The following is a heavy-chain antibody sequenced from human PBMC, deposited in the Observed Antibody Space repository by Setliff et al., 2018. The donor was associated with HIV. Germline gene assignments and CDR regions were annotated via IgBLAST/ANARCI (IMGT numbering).Heavy chain of an antibody. J-gene: IGHJ6*03. CDR1: GFTVSSNY. D-gene: IGHD4-17*01. V-gene: IGHV3-66*02. Sequence: GGSLRLSCAASGFTVSSNYMSWVRQAPGKGLEWVSGISGSAGTTYYADSVKGRFTISRDNSKNTLYLQMSSLRAEDTAVYYCVKARVDGDYYYYYYMDVWGKGTTVTVYS. CDR3: VKARVDGDYYYYYYMDV. CDR2: ISGSAGTT.